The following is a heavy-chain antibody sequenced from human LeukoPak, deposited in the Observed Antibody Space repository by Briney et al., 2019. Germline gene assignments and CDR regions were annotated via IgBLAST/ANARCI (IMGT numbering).Heavy chain of an antibody. J-gene: IGHJ4*02. CDR3: AREVEMATKVDY. Sequence: GGSLRLSCAAFGFTFSSYEMDWVRQAPGKGLEWVSYISSSGSTIYYADSVKGRFTISRDNAKNSLYLQMNSLRAEDTAVYYCAREVEMATKVDYRGQGTLVTVSS. V-gene: IGHV3-48*03. D-gene: IGHD5-24*01. CDR2: ISSSGSTI. CDR1: GFTFSSYE.